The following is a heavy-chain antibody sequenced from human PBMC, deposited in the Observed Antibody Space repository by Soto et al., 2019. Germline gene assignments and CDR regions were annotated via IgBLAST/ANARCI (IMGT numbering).Heavy chain of an antibody. CDR3: TRRNGWYDY. Sequence: EVQLEESGGGLVQPGGSLKLACAASGFPFSGAAMHWVRQASGKGLEWVGRIRSKANSYATAYAASVKGRFTSSRDDSTNTAYLQMNSRKTEDKAVYYFTRRNGWYDYWGQGTLVTVSS. D-gene: IGHD6-19*01. CDR2: IRSKANSYAT. J-gene: IGHJ4*02. CDR1: GFPFSGAA. V-gene: IGHV3-73*02.